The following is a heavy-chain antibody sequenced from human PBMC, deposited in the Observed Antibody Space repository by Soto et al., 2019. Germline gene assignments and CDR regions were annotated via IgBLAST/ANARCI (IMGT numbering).Heavy chain of an antibody. Sequence: GGSLRLSFAASGFTFSSYAMSWVRQAPGKGLEWVSAISGSGGSTYYADSVKGRFTISRDNSKNTLYLQMNSLRAEDTAVYYCAKDGGSSSPYYYYGMDVWGQGTTVTVSS. CDR3: AKDGGSSSPYYYYGMDV. D-gene: IGHD6-6*01. J-gene: IGHJ6*02. CDR1: GFTFSSYA. CDR2: ISGSGGST. V-gene: IGHV3-23*01.